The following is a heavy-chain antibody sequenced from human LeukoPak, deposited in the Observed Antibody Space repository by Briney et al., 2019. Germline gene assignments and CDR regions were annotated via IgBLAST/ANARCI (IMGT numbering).Heavy chain of an antibody. CDR3: ARDSRTLIDWFDP. J-gene: IGHJ5*02. CDR2: IYYSGST. CDR1: DGSISSGDYY. V-gene: IGHV4-30-4*01. Sequence: SETLSLTCTVSDGSISSGDYYWSRIRQPPGKGLEWIGYIYYSGSTYYNPSLKSRVTISVDTSKSQFSLKLSSVTAADTAVYYCARDSRTLIDWFDPWGQGTLVTVSS.